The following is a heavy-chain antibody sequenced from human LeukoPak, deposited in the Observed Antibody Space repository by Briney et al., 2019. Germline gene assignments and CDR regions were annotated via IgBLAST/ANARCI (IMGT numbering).Heavy chain of an antibody. CDR2: IKQDGSEK. CDR3: ARGARVGATSYLYFDY. Sequence: PGGSLRLSCAVSGFTFSSYWMSWVRQAPGKGLEWVANIKQDGSEKYYVDSVKGRFTISRDNAKNSLYLQMNSLRAEDTAVYYCARGARVGATSYLYFDYWGQGTLVTVSS. J-gene: IGHJ4*02. D-gene: IGHD1-26*01. CDR1: GFTFSSYW. V-gene: IGHV3-7*01.